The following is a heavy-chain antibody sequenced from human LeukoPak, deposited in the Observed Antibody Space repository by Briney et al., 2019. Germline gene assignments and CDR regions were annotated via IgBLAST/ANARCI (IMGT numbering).Heavy chain of an antibody. Sequence: GGSLRLSCAASGFTFSSYGMHWVRQAPGKGLEWVAVISYDGSNKYYADSVKGRFTISRDNSKNTLYLQMNSLRAEDTAVYYCAKNGAGLLWFGEFDLIDYWGQGTLVTVSS. CDR3: AKNGAGLLWFGEFDLIDY. CDR1: GFTFSSYG. J-gene: IGHJ4*02. CDR2: ISYDGSNK. D-gene: IGHD3-10*01. V-gene: IGHV3-30*18.